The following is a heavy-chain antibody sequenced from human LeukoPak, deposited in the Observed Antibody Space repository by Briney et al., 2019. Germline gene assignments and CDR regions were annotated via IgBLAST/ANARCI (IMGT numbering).Heavy chain of an antibody. Sequence: SETLSLTCAVYGGSFSGYYWSWIRQPPGKGLEWIGEINHSGSTNYNPSLKSRVTISVDTSKNQFSLKLSSVTAADTAVYYCAGVHIVVVTAIRPGRSNWFDPWGQGTLVTVSS. CDR1: GGSFSGYY. D-gene: IGHD2-21*02. CDR2: INHSGST. CDR3: AGVHIVVVTAIRPGRSNWFDP. J-gene: IGHJ5*02. V-gene: IGHV4-34*01.